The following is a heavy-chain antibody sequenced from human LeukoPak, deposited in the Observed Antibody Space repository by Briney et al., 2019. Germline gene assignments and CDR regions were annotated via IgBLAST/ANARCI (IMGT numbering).Heavy chain of an antibody. Sequence: PGGSLRLSCAASGFTFSSYEMNWVRQAPGKGLEWVSYISSSGSTIYYADSVKGQFTISRDNAKNSLYLQMNSLRAEDTAVYYCAREGGYDSSGYYFDYWGQGTLVTVSS. V-gene: IGHV3-48*03. CDR1: GFTFSSYE. J-gene: IGHJ4*02. CDR3: AREGGYDSSGYYFDY. D-gene: IGHD3-22*01. CDR2: ISSSGSTI.